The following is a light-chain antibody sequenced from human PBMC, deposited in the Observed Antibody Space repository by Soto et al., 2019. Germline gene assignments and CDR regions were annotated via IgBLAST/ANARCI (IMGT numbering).Light chain of an antibody. CDR3: QQRTGWPPIT. J-gene: IGKJ5*01. CDR1: QSVSRN. Sequence: TNSAAAVSLYKGERATLSCRVSQSVSRNLAWYQQRPGQAPRLLIYDASNRATGIPARFSGSGSGTDFTLTISSLVPADYGVYYCQQRTGWPPITFAEGTRLEI. V-gene: IGKV3-11*01. CDR2: DAS.